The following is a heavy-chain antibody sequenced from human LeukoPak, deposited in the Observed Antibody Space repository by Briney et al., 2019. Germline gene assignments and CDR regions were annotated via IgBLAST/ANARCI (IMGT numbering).Heavy chain of an antibody. CDR2: VIPMFGTT. D-gene: IGHD4-17*01. CDR1: GGTFSRFS. V-gene: IGHV1-69*13. Sequence: ASVKVSCKASGGTFSRFSINWLRQAPGQGLEWMGGVIPMFGTTDYAQKFQGRVTITADESTSTAYMELSSLRSEDTAVYYCARVGTTVTTFDYWGQGTLVTVSS. J-gene: IGHJ4*02. CDR3: ARVGTTVTTFDY.